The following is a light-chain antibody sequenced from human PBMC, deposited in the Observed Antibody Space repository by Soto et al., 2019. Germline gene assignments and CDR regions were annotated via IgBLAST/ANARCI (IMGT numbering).Light chain of an antibody. CDR1: SSDVGGYNY. CDR2: EVS. CDR3: QSYDNSLSGSWV. J-gene: IGLJ3*02. Sequence: QSVLTQPASVSGSPGQSITISCTGTSSDVGGYNYVSWYQQHPGKAPKLMIYEVSNRPSGVSNRFSGSKSGNTASLTISGLQAEDEAHYYCQSYDNSLSGSWVFGGGTKLTVL. V-gene: IGLV2-14*01.